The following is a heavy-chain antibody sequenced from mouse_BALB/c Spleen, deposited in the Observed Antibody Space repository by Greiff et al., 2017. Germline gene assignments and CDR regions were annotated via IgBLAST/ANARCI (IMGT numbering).Heavy chain of an antibody. CDR1: GYTFTDYW. J-gene: IGHJ2*01. CDR3: AREGYNGSREGPPHYLDY. D-gene: IGHD1-1*01. V-gene: IGHV1-69*01. CDR2: IDTSDSYT. Sequence: QVQLQQPGAELVMPGASVKMSCKASGYTFTDYWMHWVKQRPGQGLEWIGAIDTSDSYTSYNQKFKGKATLTVDESSSTAYMQLSSLTSEDSAVYYCAREGYNGSREGPPHYLDYWGQGTTLTVSS.